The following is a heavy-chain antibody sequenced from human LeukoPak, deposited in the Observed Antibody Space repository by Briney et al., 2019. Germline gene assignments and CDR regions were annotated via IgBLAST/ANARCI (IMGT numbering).Heavy chain of an antibody. CDR1: RFTFSSFA. V-gene: IGHV3-23*01. CDR2: ISGSSGST. CDR3: AKEKTTYDFWSGSDY. Sequence: GSLRLSCAASRFTFSSFAMTWVRQAPGKGLEWVSTISGSSGSTYYADSVKGRFTISRDNSKNTLYLQMNSLRAEDTAIYYCAKEKTTYDFWSGSDYWGQGTLVTVSS. J-gene: IGHJ4*02. D-gene: IGHD3-3*01.